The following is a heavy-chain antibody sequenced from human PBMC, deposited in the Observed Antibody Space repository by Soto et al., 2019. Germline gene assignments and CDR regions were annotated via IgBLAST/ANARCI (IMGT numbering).Heavy chain of an antibody. CDR2: IYSGGST. CDR1: GFTVSSNY. CDR3: AREYSYGYYYYYGMDV. D-gene: IGHD5-18*01. Sequence: GGSVRLSCAASGFTVSSNYMSWVRQAPGKGLEWVSVIYSGGSTYYADSVKGRFTISRDNSKNTLYLQMNSLRAEDTAVYYCAREYSYGYYYYYGMDVWGQGTTVTVSS. J-gene: IGHJ6*02. V-gene: IGHV3-53*01.